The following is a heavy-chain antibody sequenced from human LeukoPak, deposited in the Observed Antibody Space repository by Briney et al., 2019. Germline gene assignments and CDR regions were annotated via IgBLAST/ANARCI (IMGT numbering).Heavy chain of an antibody. J-gene: IGHJ4*02. Sequence: GGSLRLSCAASGFTFSSYAMHWVRQAPGKGLEWVAVISYDGSNKYYADSVKGRFTISRDNSKNTLYLQMNSLRAEDTAVYYCARELPCGDYVFDYWGQGTLVTVSS. V-gene: IGHV3-30-3*01. CDR3: ARELPCGDYVFDY. D-gene: IGHD4-17*01. CDR1: GFTFSSYA. CDR2: ISYDGSNK.